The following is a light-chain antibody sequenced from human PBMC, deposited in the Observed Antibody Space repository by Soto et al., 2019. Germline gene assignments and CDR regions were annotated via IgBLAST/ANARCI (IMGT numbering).Light chain of an antibody. V-gene: IGKV3-20*01. CDR2: DAS. Sequence: EIVLTQSPGTLSLSPGERATLSCRASQRISNSYLAWYQQKPGQAPRLLLYDASSRATGIPDRVSGSGSGTDFTLTISRLEPEDFAVYYCQKCARPPFAFGQGTKVEIK. CDR1: QRISNSY. J-gene: IGKJ2*01. CDR3: QKCARPPFA.